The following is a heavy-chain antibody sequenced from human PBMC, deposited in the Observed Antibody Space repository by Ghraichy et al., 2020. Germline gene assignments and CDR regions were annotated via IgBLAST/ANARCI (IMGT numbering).Heavy chain of an antibody. CDR1: GGTFSSYA. J-gene: IGHJ6*03. D-gene: IGHD4-11*01. CDR2: IIPIFGTA. V-gene: IGHV1-69*13. Sequence: SVKVSCKASGGTFSSYAISWVRQAPGQGLEWMGGIIPIFGTANYAQKFQGRVTITADESTSTAYMELSSLRSEDTAVYYCARVSATVRSDYYYYYMDVWGKGTTVTVSS. CDR3: ARVSATVRSDYYYYYMDV.